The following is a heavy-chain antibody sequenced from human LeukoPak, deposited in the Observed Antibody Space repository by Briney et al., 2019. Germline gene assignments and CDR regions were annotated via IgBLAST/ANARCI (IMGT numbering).Heavy chain of an antibody. CDR2: IWYDGINK. CDR3: ARGAPLWFGETQHDY. J-gene: IGHJ4*02. Sequence: PGGSLRLSCAVSGFTFSTFGMHWVRQAPGKGLEWVANIWYDGINKYYADSMKGRFTISRDNSKNTLYLQMNSLTAEDTAVYYCARGAPLWFGETQHDYWGQGTLVTVSS. D-gene: IGHD3-10*01. CDR1: GFTFSTFG. V-gene: IGHV3-33*01.